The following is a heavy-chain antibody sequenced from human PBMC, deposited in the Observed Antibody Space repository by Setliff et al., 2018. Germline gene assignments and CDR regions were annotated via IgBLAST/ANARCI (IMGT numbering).Heavy chain of an antibody. CDR2: IYKGGST. Sequence: PSETLSLTCAVSANTLNTSYYWGWVRQPPGKGLEWIGDIYKGGSTYYNPSLRSRVSMSLDTSKRQVSLNLNSVTAADTGVYYCATRTFAVIPHSGLGLDYFYGMDVWGRGTTVTVSS. CDR3: ATRTFAVIPHSGLGLDYFYGMDV. D-gene: IGHD2-2*01. J-gene: IGHJ6*02. V-gene: IGHV4-38-2*01. CDR1: ANTLNTSYY.